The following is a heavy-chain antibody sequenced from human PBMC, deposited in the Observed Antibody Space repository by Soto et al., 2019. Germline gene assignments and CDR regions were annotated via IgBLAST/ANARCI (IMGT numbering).Heavy chain of an antibody. CDR1: CYTFTSYG. V-gene: IGHV1-18*01. CDR3: ARKQDYCSGGSCYMSYFDY. J-gene: IGHJ4*02. CDR2: ISAYNGNT. Sequence: SGQVSFKASCYTFTSYGISWVRQAPGQGLEWMGWISAYNGNTNYAQKLQGRVTMTTDTSTSTAYMELRSLRSDDTAVYYCARKQDYCSGGSCYMSYFDYWGQGTLVTVSS. D-gene: IGHD2-15*01.